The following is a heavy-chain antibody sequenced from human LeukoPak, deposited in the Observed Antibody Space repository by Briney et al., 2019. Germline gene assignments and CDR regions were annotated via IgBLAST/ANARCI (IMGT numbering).Heavy chain of an antibody. CDR3: ASFSNYYGMDV. V-gene: IGHV3-48*03. J-gene: IGHJ6*04. Sequence: GGSLRLSCAASGFTFSSYEMNWVRQAPGKGLEWVSYISSSGSTIYYADSVKGRFTISRDNAKNSLYLQMNSLRAEDTAVYYCASFSNYYGMDVWGKGTTVTVSP. CDR2: ISSSGSTI. CDR1: GFTFSSYE.